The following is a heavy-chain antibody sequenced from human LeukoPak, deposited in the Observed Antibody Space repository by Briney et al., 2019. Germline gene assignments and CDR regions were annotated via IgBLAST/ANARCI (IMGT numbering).Heavy chain of an antibody. J-gene: IGHJ3*02. CDR3: ARGLTYYYGSSGEAPGAFDI. D-gene: IGHD3-22*01. V-gene: IGHV4-59*01. Sequence: SETLSLTCTVSGGSISSYYWSWIRQPPGKGLEWIGYIYYSGSTNYNPSLKSRVTISVDTSKNQFSLKLSSVTAADTAVYYCARGLTYYYGSSGEAPGAFDIWGQGTMVTVSS. CDR2: IYYSGST. CDR1: GGSISSYY.